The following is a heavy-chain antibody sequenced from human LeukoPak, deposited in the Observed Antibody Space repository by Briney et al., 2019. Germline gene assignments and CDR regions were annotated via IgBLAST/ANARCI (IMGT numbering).Heavy chain of an antibody. CDR1: GYIFTSYY. Sequence: ASVKVSCKATGYIFTSYYVHWVRQAPGQGLEWMGIINPSAGNTNYAQKFQGRVTMTRDTSTSTVYMELSSLRSEDTAVYYCAREQDGGKHDYWGQGTLVTVSS. CDR3: AREQDGGKHDY. CDR2: INPSAGNT. D-gene: IGHD4-23*01. J-gene: IGHJ4*02. V-gene: IGHV1-46*01.